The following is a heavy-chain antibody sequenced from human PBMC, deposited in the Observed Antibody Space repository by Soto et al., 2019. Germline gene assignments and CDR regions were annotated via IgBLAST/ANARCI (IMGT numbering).Heavy chain of an antibody. D-gene: IGHD4-4*01. Sequence: GGPLRLSCAASGFTFSTYSMNWVRQAPGKGLEWVSSISGSGNYTHYADFLRGRFTISRDNAKTSLYLQMNSLRAEDTAVYYCAREGINNYNEYYFDSWGQGTVVTVSS. J-gene: IGHJ4*02. V-gene: IGHV3-21*01. CDR3: AREGINNYNEYYFDS. CDR2: ISGSGNYT. CDR1: GFTFSTYS.